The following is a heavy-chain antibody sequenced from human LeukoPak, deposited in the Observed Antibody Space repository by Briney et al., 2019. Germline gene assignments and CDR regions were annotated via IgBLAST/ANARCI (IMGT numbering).Heavy chain of an antibody. D-gene: IGHD5-18*01. J-gene: IGHJ5*02. CDR1: GGSFSGYY. V-gene: IGHV4-34*01. Sequence: SETLSLTCAVYGGSFSGYYWSWIRQPPGKGLEWIGEINHSGSTNYNPSLKSRVTISVDTSKNQFSLKLSSVTAADTAVYYCARVGEYSYGYGGPRGWFDPWGQGTLVTVSS. CDR2: INHSGST. CDR3: ARVGEYSYGYGGPRGWFDP.